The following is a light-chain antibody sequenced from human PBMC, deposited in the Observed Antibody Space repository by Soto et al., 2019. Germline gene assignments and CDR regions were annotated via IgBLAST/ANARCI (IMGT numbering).Light chain of an antibody. CDR3: QQYDTYPRT. CDR1: QSISNW. V-gene: IGKV1-5*03. CDR2: KAS. Sequence: DIQMTQSPSTLSASVGDRVTITCRASQSISNWLAWYQQKPGKAPKLLIFKASTLESGVPSRFSGSGSGTEFTLNISSLQPDDFATYHCQQYDTYPRTCGQGTNVDIK. J-gene: IGKJ1*01.